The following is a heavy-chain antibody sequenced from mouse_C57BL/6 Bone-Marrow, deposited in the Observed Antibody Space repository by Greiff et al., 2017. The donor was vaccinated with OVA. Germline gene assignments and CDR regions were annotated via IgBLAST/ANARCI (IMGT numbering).Heavy chain of an antibody. CDR3: TREEGTTVVRNYYAMDY. J-gene: IGHJ4*01. CDR2: IDPETGGT. CDR1: GYTFTDYE. V-gene: IGHV1-15*01. D-gene: IGHD1-1*01. Sequence: VQLQQSGAELVRPGASVTLSCKASGYTFTDYEMHWVKQTPVHGLEWIGAIDPETGGTAYNQKFKGKAILTADKSSSTAYMELRSLTSEDSAVYYGTREEGTTVVRNYYAMDYWGQGTSVTVSS.